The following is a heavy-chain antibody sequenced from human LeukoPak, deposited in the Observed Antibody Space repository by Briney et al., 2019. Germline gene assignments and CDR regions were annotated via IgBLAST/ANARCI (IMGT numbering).Heavy chain of an antibody. J-gene: IGHJ4*02. CDR2: IIPIFGTA. Sequence: ASVKVSCKASGGTFSSYAISWVRQAPGQGLEWMGGIIPIFGTANYAQKFQGRVTITTDESTSTAYMELSSLRSEDTAVYYCASPPYCTNGVCPGGFDYWGQGTLVTVSS. CDR1: GGTFSSYA. CDR3: ASPPYCTNGVCPGGFDY. V-gene: IGHV1-69*05. D-gene: IGHD2-8*01.